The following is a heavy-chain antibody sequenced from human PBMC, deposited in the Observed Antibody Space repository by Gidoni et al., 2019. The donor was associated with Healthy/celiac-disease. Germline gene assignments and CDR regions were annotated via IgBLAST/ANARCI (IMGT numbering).Heavy chain of an antibody. CDR3: ARDEVGGWYFDL. CDR1: GFTFSSYE. CDR2: ISSSGSTI. Sequence: EVQLVESGGGLVQPGGSLRLSCAASGFTFSSYEMNWVRQAPGKGLEWVSYISSSGSTIYYADSVKGRFTISRDNAKNSLYLQMNSLRAEDTAVYYGARDEVGGWYFDLWGRGTLVTVSS. J-gene: IGHJ2*01. D-gene: IGHD2-15*01. V-gene: IGHV3-48*03.